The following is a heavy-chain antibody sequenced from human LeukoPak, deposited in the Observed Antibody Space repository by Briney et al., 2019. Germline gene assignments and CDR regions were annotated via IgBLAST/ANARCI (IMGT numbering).Heavy chain of an antibody. CDR3: ARAAWGTKGPRLDY. V-gene: IGHV4-4*07. CDR2: IYSSGIT. Sequence: SETLSLTCTVSGDSIDNSQWTWIRQSAGKGLEWIGRIYSSGITNYSPFLKSRVTISVDTSKNQFSLSLDSVTAADTAVYYCARAAWGTKGPRLDYWGQGTLVTVSS. D-gene: IGHD3-16*01. CDR1: GDSIDNSQ. J-gene: IGHJ4*02.